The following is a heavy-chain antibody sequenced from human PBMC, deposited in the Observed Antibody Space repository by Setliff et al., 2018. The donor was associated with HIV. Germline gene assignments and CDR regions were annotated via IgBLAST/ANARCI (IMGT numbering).Heavy chain of an antibody. J-gene: IGHJ4*02. Sequence: SETLSLTCTVSGGSTNNYYWNWIRQTPGKGLEWIGYVYENAYAHYTVSLRSRVTVSMDTSKNQFSLTLRSVTAADRAVYYCARAQMHRGVVSWSLYYFDYWGQGALVTVSS. CDR3: ARAQMHRGVVSWSLYYFDY. D-gene: IGHD3-10*01. CDR1: GGSTNNYY. V-gene: IGHV4-59*01. CDR2: VYENAYA.